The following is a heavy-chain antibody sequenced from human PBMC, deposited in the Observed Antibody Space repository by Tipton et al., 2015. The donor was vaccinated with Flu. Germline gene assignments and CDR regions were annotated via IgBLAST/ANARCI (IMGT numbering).Heavy chain of an antibody. Sequence: LRLSCAVYGGSFSGYYWSWIRQPPGKGLEWIGEINHSGSTNYNPSLKSRVTISVDTSKNQFPLKLSSVTAADTAVYYCARGTVTTFLSYYYYYGMDVWGQGTTVTVSS. J-gene: IGHJ6*02. CDR1: GGSFSGYY. V-gene: IGHV4-34*01. CDR2: INHSGST. CDR3: ARGTVTTFLSYYYYYGMDV. D-gene: IGHD4-17*01.